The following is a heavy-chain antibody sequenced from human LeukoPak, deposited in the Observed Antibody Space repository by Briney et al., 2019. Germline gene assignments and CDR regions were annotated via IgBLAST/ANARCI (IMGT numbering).Heavy chain of an antibody. CDR2: ISGSGGST. CDR3: AKSPTYDFWSGYYRDWFDP. CDR1: GFTFSSYA. V-gene: IGHV3-23*01. J-gene: IGHJ5*02. D-gene: IGHD3-3*01. Sequence: GGSLRLSCAASGFTFSSYAMSWVRQAPGKGLEWVSAISGSGGSTYYADSVKGRFTISRDNSKNTLYLQMNSLRAKDTAVYYCAKSPTYDFWSGYYRDWFDPWGQGTLVTVSS.